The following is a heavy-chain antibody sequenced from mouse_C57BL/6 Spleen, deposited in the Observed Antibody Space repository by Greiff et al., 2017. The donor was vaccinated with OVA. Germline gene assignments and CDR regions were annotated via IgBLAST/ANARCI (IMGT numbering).Heavy chain of an antibody. CDR1: GFTFSDYY. CDR2: INYDGSST. V-gene: IGHV5-16*01. CDR3: ARILYYYFDY. J-gene: IGHJ2*01. Sequence: EVHLVESEGGLVQPGRSMKLSCTASGFTFSDYYMAWVRQVPEKGLEWVANINYDGSSTYYLDSLKSRFIISRDNAKNILYLQMSSLKSEDTATYYCARILYYYFDYWGQGTTLTVSS. D-gene: IGHD1-1*01.